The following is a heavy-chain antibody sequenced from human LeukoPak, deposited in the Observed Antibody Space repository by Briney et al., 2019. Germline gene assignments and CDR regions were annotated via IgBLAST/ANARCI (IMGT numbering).Heavy chain of an antibody. CDR3: ARDEAGTRGGY. CDR1: GGTFSSFA. Sequence: ASVKVSCKASGGTFSSFAISWVRQAPGQGLEWMGIINPSGGSTSYAQKFQGRVTMTRDTSTSTVYMELSSLRSEDTAVYYCARDEAGTRGGYWGQGTPVTVSS. D-gene: IGHD6-13*01. J-gene: IGHJ4*02. CDR2: INPSGGST. V-gene: IGHV1-46*01.